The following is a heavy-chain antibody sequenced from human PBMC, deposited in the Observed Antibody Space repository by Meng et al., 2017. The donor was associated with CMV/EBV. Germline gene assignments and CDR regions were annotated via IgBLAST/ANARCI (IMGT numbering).Heavy chain of an antibody. CDR1: GSISSGGYY. CDR3: ARGGIAAAGSDFLDY. V-gene: IGHV4-31*02. Sequence: GSISSGGYYWSWIRQHPGKGLEWIGYIYYSGSTYYNPSLKSRVTISVDTSKNQFSLKLSSVTAADTAVYYCARGGIAAAGSDFLDYWGQGTLVTVSS. J-gene: IGHJ4*02. D-gene: IGHD6-13*01. CDR2: IYYSGST.